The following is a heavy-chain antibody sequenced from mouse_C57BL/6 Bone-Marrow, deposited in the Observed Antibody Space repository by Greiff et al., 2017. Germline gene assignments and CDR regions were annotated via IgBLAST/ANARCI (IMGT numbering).Heavy chain of an antibody. V-gene: IGHV7-1*01. Sequence: EVKLMESGGGLVQSGRSLRLSCATSGFTFSDFYMEWVRQAPGKGLEWIAASRNKANDYTTEYSASVKGRFIVSRDTTQSILYLQMDALRAEDTAIYYCARDGYYGSAMDYWGQGTSVTVSS. D-gene: IGHD1-1*01. CDR2: SRNKANDYTT. CDR3: ARDGYYGSAMDY. CDR1: GFTFSDFY. J-gene: IGHJ4*01.